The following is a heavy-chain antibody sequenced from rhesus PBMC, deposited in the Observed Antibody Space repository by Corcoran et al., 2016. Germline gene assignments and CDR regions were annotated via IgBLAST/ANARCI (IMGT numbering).Heavy chain of an antibody. V-gene: IGHV7-114*01. Sequence: QVQLVQSGAEVKQPGASVKVSCKASGYTFTSYGMNWVRQAHGQRLEWMGWINTDTGNPTYAKGFKERFTFSMDPSISTAYLQISSLKAEDTAVYYCARRAAAGTPPWPNFDYWGQGVLVTVSS. CDR2: INTDTGNP. D-gene: IGHD6-31*01. CDR3: ARRAAAGTPPWPNFDY. CDR1: GYTFTSYG. J-gene: IGHJ4*01.